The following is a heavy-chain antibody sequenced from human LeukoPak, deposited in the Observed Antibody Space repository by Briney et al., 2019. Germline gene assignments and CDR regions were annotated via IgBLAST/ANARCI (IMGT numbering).Heavy chain of an antibody. CDR3: ARGLPTYYYDSSGYPY. J-gene: IGHJ4*02. Sequence: SETLSLTCAVYGGSFSGYYWSWIRQPPGKGLERIGEINHSGSTNYNPSLKSRVTISVDTSKNQFSLKLSSVTAADTAVYYCARGLPTYYYDSSGYPYWGQGTLVTVSS. CDR2: INHSGST. V-gene: IGHV4-34*01. CDR1: GGSFSGYY. D-gene: IGHD3-22*01.